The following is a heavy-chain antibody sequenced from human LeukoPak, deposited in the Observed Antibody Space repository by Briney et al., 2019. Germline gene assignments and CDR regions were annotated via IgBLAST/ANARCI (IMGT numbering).Heavy chain of an antibody. CDR1: GGIFSSYA. CDR3: ASSAIYGDYVRFDY. J-gene: IGHJ4*02. D-gene: IGHD4-17*01. CDR2: IIPIFGTA. Sequence: ASVKVSCKASGGIFSSYAISWVRQAPGQGLEWMGGIIPIFGTANYAQKFQGRVTITADESTSTAYMELSSLRSEDTAVYYCASSAIYGDYVRFDYWGQGTLVTVSS. V-gene: IGHV1-69*13.